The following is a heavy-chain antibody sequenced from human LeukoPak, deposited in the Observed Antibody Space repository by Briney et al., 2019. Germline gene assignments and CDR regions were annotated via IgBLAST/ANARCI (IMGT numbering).Heavy chain of an antibody. CDR3: ARVPYYYYGMDV. J-gene: IGHJ6*02. CDR1: GYTFTGYY. V-gene: IGHV1-2*02. Sequence: GASVKVSCKASGYTFTGYYMHWVRQAPGQGLEWMGWINPNSGGTNYAQKFQGKVTMTRDTSISTAYMELSRLRSDDTAVYYCARVPYYYYGMDVWGQGTTVTVSS. CDR2: INPNSGGT.